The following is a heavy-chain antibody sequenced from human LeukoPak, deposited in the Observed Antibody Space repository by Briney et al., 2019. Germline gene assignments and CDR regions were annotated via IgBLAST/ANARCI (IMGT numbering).Heavy chain of an antibody. Sequence: PSQTLSLTCTVSGGSISSGDYYWSWIRQPPGKGLEWIGYIYYTGSIYYNPSLKSRVTISVDTSKNQFSLKLSSVTAADTAVYYCARGQGRFGELNDYWGQGTLVTVSS. CDR2: IYYTGSI. CDR3: ARGQGRFGELNDY. V-gene: IGHV4-30-4*01. J-gene: IGHJ4*02. CDR1: GGSISSGDYY. D-gene: IGHD3-10*01.